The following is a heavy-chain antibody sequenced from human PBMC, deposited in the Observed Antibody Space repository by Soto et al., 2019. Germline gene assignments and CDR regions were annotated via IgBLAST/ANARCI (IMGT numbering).Heavy chain of an antibody. Sequence: GGSLRLSCAASGFTFITYGMHWVRQASGKGLEWVAVISYDGRTKYYADSVEGRFTISRDNYKNTLYLEMNSLRPEDTAAYYCAKERLGIVAFEAWGQGTLVTVAS. J-gene: IGHJ3*01. V-gene: IGHV3-30*18. CDR3: AKERLGIVAFEA. CDR1: GFTFITYG. D-gene: IGHD7-27*01. CDR2: ISYDGRTK.